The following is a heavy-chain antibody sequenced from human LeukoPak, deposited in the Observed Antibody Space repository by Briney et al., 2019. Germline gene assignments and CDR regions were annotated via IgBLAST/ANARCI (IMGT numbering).Heavy chain of an antibody. V-gene: IGHV1-69*13. CDR1: GYTFTGYY. CDR3: ARSTYYYGSGSYESIDY. Sequence: GASVKVSCKASGYTFTGYYMHWVRQAPGQGLEWMGGIIPIFGTANYAQKFQGRVTITADESTSTAYMELSSLRSEDTAVYYYARSTYYYGSGSYESIDYWGQGTLVTVSS. J-gene: IGHJ4*02. CDR2: IIPIFGTA. D-gene: IGHD3-10*01.